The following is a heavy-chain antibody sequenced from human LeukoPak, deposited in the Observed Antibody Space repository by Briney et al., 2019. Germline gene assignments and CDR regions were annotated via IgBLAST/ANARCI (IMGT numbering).Heavy chain of an antibody. V-gene: IGHV3-48*01. J-gene: IGHJ4*01. Sequence: GGSLRLSCAASGFNFIDYSMNWVRQAPGKGLEWISYIGISSGTTKYADSVKSRFTISRDKARNSLYLQMNSLRVEDTAMYYCARDHRYAFDNWGHGTLVTVSS. D-gene: IGHD5-12*01. CDR1: GFNFIDYS. CDR3: ARDHRYAFDN. CDR2: IGISSGTT.